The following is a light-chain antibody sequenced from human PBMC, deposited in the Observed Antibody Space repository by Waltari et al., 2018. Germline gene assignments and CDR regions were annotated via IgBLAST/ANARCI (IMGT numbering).Light chain of an antibody. CDR1: SSNIGRNY. CDR3: AAWDDSLSGHVV. J-gene: IGLJ2*01. CDR2: RNN. Sequence: QSVLTKPPSASGTPGQRVTISCSGSSSNIGRNYVYWFQQLPGTTPKLPIYRNNQRPSGVPDRFSGSKSGTSASLAISGLRSEDEADYYCAAWDDSLSGHVVFGGGTKLTVL. V-gene: IGLV1-47*01.